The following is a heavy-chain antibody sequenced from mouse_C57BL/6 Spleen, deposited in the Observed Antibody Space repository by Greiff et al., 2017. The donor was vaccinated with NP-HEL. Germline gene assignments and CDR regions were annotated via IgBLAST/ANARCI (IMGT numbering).Heavy chain of an antibody. Sequence: QVQLQQPGAELVKPGASVKLSCKASGYTFTSYWMQWVKQRPGQGLEWIGEIDPSDSYTNYNQKFKGKATLTVDTSSSTAYMQLSSLTSEDSAVYYCARSRYYYGSRGYFDYWGQGTTLTVSS. V-gene: IGHV1-50*01. CDR3: ARSRYYYGSRGYFDY. J-gene: IGHJ2*01. D-gene: IGHD1-1*01. CDR2: IDPSDSYT. CDR1: GYTFTSYW.